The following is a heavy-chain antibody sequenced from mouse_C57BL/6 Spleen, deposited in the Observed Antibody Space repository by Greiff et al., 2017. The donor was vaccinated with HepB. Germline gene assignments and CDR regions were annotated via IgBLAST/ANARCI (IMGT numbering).Heavy chain of an antibody. J-gene: IGHJ2*01. CDR3: ARRDYYGSSRYFDY. Sequence: VKLMESGAELARPGASVKLSCKASGYTFTSYGISWVKQRTGQGLEWIGEIYPRSGNTYYNEKFKGKATLTADKSSSTAYMELRSLTSEDSAVYFCARRDYYGSSRYFDYWGQGTTLTVSS. V-gene: IGHV1-81*01. CDR2: IYPRSGNT. CDR1: GYTFTSYG. D-gene: IGHD1-1*01.